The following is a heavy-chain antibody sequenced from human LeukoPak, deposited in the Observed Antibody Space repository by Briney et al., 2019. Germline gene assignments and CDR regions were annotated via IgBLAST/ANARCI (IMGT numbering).Heavy chain of an antibody. J-gene: IGHJ4*02. Sequence: GGSLRLSCAASGFTFSDHYMDWVRQAPGKGLEWVSAISGSGGSTYYADSVKGRFTISRDNSKNTLYLQMNSLRAEDTAVYYCAKDASWIQLSRFDYWGQGTLVTASS. CDR3: AKDASWIQLSRFDY. V-gene: IGHV3-23*01. CDR1: GFTFSDHY. CDR2: ISGSGGST. D-gene: IGHD5-18*01.